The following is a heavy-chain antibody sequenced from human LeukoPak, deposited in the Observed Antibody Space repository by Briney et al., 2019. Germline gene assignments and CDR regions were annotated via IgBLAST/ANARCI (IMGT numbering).Heavy chain of an antibody. Sequence: GGSLRLSCAASGFTFSSYWMSWVRQAPGKGLEWVSVIYSGGSTYYADSVKGRFTISRDNSKNTLYLQMNSLRAEDTAVYYCARDTPEPPYYYYGMDVWGQGTTVTVSS. V-gene: IGHV3-53*01. CDR3: ARDTPEPPYYYYGMDV. CDR2: IYSGGST. J-gene: IGHJ6*02. CDR1: GFTFSSYW. D-gene: IGHD1-14*01.